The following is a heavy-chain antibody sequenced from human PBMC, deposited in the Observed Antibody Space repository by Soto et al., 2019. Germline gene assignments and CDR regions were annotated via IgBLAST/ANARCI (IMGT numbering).Heavy chain of an antibody. Sequence: SVKVSCKASGGTFSSYAISWVRQAPGQGLEWMGGIIPIFGTANYAQKFQGRVTITADESTSTAYMELSSLRSEDTAVYYCARASFASGIAAAGPTSYYYYYGMDVWGQGTTVTVSS. V-gene: IGHV1-69*13. J-gene: IGHJ6*02. CDR3: ARASFASGIAAAGPTSYYYYYGMDV. CDR2: IIPIFGTA. D-gene: IGHD6-13*01. CDR1: GGTFSSYA.